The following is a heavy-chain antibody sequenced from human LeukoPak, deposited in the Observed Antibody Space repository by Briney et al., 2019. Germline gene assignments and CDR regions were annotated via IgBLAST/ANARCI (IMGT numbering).Heavy chain of an antibody. CDR1: GGSFSGYY. J-gene: IGHJ4*02. V-gene: IGHV4-34*01. CDR3: ARGQAETDYGDYGGY. CDR2: INHSGST. Sequence: SSETLSLTCAVYGGSFSGYYWSWIRQPPGKGREWMGEINHSGSTNYNPSLKSRVTISVDTSKNQFSLKLSSVTAADTAVYYCARGQAETDYGDYGGYWGQGTLVTVSS. D-gene: IGHD4-17*01.